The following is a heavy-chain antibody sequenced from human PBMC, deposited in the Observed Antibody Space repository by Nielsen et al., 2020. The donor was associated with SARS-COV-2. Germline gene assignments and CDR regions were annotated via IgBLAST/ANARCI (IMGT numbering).Heavy chain of an antibody. V-gene: IGHV5-10-1*01. D-gene: IGHD2-2*02. Sequence: GESLKISCKGSGYSFTSYWISWVRQMPGKGLEWMGRIDPSDSYTNYSPSFQGHVTISADKSISTAYLQWSSLKASDTAMYYCARLRYCSSTSCYNGAFDIWGQGTMVTVSS. CDR3: ARLRYCSSTSCYNGAFDI. J-gene: IGHJ3*02. CDR2: IDPSDSYT. CDR1: GYSFTSYW.